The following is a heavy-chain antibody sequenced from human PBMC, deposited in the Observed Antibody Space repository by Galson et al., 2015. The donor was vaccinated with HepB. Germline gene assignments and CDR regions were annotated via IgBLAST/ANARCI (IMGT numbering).Heavy chain of an antibody. CDR3: ARGHNYGPPSAPYYYYMDV. CDR1: GYTFTSYY. J-gene: IGHJ6*03. CDR2: INPSGGST. D-gene: IGHD4-17*01. V-gene: IGHV1-46*03. Sequence: SVKVSCKASGYTFTSYYMHWVRQAPGQGLEWMGIINPSGGSTSYAQKFQGRVTTTRDTSTSTVYMELSSLRSEDTAVYYCARGHNYGPPSAPYYYYMDVWGKGTTVTVSS.